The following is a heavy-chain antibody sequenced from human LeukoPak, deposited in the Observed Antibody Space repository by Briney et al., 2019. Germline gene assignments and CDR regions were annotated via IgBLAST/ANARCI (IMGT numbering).Heavy chain of an antibody. J-gene: IGHJ4*02. CDR3: ASQPPLDY. V-gene: IGHV3-21*01. CDR1: GFTFSAYS. CDR2: ISNTGKYI. Sequence: PGGSLRLSCAASGFTFSAYSVNWVRQAPGKGLEWVSSISNTGKYIYYADSLKGRFTISRDNAKNSLYLQLNSLRAEDTAVYYCASQPPLDYWGQGTLVTVSS.